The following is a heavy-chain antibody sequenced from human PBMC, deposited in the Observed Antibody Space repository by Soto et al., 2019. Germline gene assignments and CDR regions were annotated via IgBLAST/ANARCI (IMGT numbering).Heavy chain of an antibody. D-gene: IGHD3-10*01. V-gene: IGHV3-23*01. Sequence: GSLRLSCAASGFTFSSYAMSWVRQAPGKGLEWVSAISGSGGSTYYADSVKGRFTISRDNSKNTLYLQMNSLRAEDTAVYYCAKDLLWFGELLRNNWFDPWGQGTLVTVSS. J-gene: IGHJ5*02. CDR3: AKDLLWFGELLRNNWFDP. CDR2: ISGSGGST. CDR1: GFTFSSYA.